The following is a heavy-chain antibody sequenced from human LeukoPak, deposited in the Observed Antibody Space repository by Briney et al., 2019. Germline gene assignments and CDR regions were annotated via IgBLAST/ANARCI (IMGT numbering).Heavy chain of an antibody. CDR1: GDSVSSNSAA. V-gene: IGHV6-1*01. J-gene: IGHJ4*02. CDR2: TYYRSRWYN. CDR3: ARDPLTGDRFDY. D-gene: IGHD7-27*01. Sequence: SQTLSLTCAISGDSVSSNSAAWTWIRQSPSRGLEWLGRTYYRSRWYNDYAVSVKSRITINSDTSKNQFSLQLNSVTPEDTAMYYCARDPLTGDRFDYWGQGTLVTVSS.